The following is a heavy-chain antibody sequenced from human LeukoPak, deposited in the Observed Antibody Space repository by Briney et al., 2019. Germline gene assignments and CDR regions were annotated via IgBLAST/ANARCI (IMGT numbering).Heavy chain of an antibody. V-gene: IGHV4-59*01. J-gene: IGHJ3*02. CDR3: ARVVPASLWPFDI. CDR2: IYDSGSS. D-gene: IGHD2-2*01. Sequence: PSETLSLTCTVSGGSISNNYWSWIRQPPGKGLEWIGYIYDSGSSNYNPSLKSRVTISVDTSKKQFSLKVTSVTAADTAVYYCARVVPASLWPFDIWGQGTMVTVSS. CDR1: GGSISNNY.